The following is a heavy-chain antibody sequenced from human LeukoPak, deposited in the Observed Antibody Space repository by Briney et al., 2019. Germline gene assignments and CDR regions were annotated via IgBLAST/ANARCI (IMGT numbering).Heavy chain of an antibody. J-gene: IGHJ4*02. V-gene: IGHV4-34*01. D-gene: IGHD6-13*01. Sequence: SETLSLTCAVYGGSFSGYYWSWIRQPPGKGLEWIGEINHSGSTNYNPSLKSRVTISVDTSKNQFSLKLSSVTAADTAVYYCARGSAAADRWGQGTLVTVSS. CDR3: ARGSAAADR. CDR2: INHSGST. CDR1: GGSFSGYY.